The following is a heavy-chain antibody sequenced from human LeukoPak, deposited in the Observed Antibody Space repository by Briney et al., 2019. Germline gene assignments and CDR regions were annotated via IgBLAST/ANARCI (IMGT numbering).Heavy chain of an antibody. V-gene: IGHV4-59*01. J-gene: IGHJ5*02. CDR1: GASISSYY. D-gene: IGHD3-3*01. CDR3: ASLTIFAVVTGFDP. Sequence: SETLSLTCTVSGASISSYYWSWIRQPPGKGLEWIGYIYYSGSTNYNPSLKSRVTISVDTSKNQFSLKLSSVTAADTAVYYCASLTIFAVVTGFDPWGQGTLVTVSS. CDR2: IYYSGST.